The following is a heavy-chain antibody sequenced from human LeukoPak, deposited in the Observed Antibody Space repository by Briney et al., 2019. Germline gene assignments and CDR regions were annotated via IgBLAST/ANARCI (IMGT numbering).Heavy chain of an antibody. CDR1: GYTFTGYY. CDR3: ARGRRHDY. CDR2: INPNGGGT. V-gene: IGHV1-2*02. J-gene: IGHJ4*02. Sequence: ASVKASCKASGYTFTGYYMHWVRQAPGQGLEWMGWINPNGGGTNYAQKFQGRVTMTRDTSISTAYMELSRLASDDTAVYYCARGRRHDYWGQGTLVTVSS.